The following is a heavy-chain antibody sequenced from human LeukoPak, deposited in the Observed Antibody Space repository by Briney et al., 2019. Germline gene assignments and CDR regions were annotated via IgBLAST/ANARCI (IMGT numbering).Heavy chain of an antibody. CDR2: INPNSGGT. V-gene: IGHV1-2*02. Sequence: GASVKVSCKASGYTFTGYYMHWVRQAPGQGLEWMGWINPNSGGTNYAQKFQGRVTMTRDTSISTAYMELSRLRSDDTAVYYCARGQHDYGDYNYYYYYMDVWGKGTTVTVSS. D-gene: IGHD4-17*01. CDR3: ARGQHDYGDYNYYYYYMDV. J-gene: IGHJ6*03. CDR1: GYTFTGYY.